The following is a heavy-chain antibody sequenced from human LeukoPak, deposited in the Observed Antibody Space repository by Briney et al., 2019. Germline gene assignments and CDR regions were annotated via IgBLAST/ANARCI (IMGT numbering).Heavy chain of an antibody. D-gene: IGHD4-17*01. J-gene: IGHJ4*02. CDR3: SRSLLVTTPHFDY. CDR2: IHYSGST. Sequence: PSETLSLTCTVSGVSGGSISSYYLSWIRQPPGKGLEWIGYIHYSGSTNSNPSLKSRVSISVDTSKNQFSLKLNSVTAADTAVYYCSRSLLVTTPHFDYWGQGILVTVSS. CDR1: GGSISSYY. V-gene: IGHV4-59*08.